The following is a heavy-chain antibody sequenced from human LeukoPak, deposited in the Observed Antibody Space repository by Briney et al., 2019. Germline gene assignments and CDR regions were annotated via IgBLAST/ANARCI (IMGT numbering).Heavy chain of an antibody. J-gene: IGHJ4*02. CDR1: AGTFSSYA. D-gene: IGHD3-10*01. Sequence: SVKLSCKASAGTFSSYAISWVRQAPGQGLEWMGGIIPIFGTANYAQKFQGRVTITADESTSTAYMELSSLRSEDTAVYYCARGAWFGESHFDYWGQGTLVTVSS. V-gene: IGHV1-69*13. CDR2: IIPIFGTA. CDR3: ARGAWFGESHFDY.